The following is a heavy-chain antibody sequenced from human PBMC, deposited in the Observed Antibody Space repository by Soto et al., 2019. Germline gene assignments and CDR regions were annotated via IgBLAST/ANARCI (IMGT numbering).Heavy chain of an antibody. Sequence: GGSLRLSCAASGFTFSNYVMGWVRRAPGKGLEWLSSITSSGVNTYYADSVKGRFSISRDNSKNTLFLQMNSLRAEDTATYYCAKKDVASRPPLDWGQGALVTVSS. CDR2: ITSSGVNT. CDR3: AKKDVASRPPLD. V-gene: IGHV3-23*01. CDR1: GFTFSNYV. J-gene: IGHJ4*02. D-gene: IGHD6-6*01.